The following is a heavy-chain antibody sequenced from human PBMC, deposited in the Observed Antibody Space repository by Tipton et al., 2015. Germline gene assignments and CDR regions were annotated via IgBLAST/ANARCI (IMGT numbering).Heavy chain of an antibody. CDR1: GVSFSSHY. D-gene: IGHD2-15*01. J-gene: IGHJ4*02. Sequence: TLSLTCTVSGVSFSSHYYNWVRQSPGKGLEWIGYVYSSGSTNYNPSLKSRVSISLDTSKTQFSLTLTSVTAADTAVYYCARGAGYQIPNYFDQWGQGTLVTVSS. CDR2: VYSSGST. V-gene: IGHV4-59*11. CDR3: ARGAGYQIPNYFDQ.